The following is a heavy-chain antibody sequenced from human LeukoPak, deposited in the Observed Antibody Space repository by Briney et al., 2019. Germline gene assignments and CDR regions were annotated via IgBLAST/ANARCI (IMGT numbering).Heavy chain of an antibody. V-gene: IGHV1-24*01. J-gene: IGHJ4*02. CDR2: FDPEDGET. D-gene: IGHD6-6*01. CDR1: GYTLTELS. Sequence: ASVKVSCKVSGYTLTELSMHWVRQAPGKGLEWMGGFDPEDGETIYAQKFQGRVTMTEDTSTDTAYMELSSLRSEDTAVCYCATAGSSPSLGDFDYWGQGTLVTVSS. CDR3: ATAGSSPSLGDFDY.